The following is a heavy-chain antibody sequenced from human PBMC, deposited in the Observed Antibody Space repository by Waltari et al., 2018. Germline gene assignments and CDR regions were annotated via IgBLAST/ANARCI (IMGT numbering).Heavy chain of an antibody. CDR1: GFTFTRHA. V-gene: IGHV3-23*01. D-gene: IGHD3-9*01. J-gene: IGHJ4*02. CDR2: ISGSGDSV. CDR3: ARDWRRSLEYLDWLLFALDY. Sequence: ELPLLEAGGGLVEPGGYLTLSCGASGFTFTRHALIRVCQSPGKGLEWVSAISGSGDSVFYAESVKGRFTVSRDNSKNTLFLEMNSLRAEDTAVYFCARDWRRSLEYLDWLLFALDYWGQGTLVTVSS.